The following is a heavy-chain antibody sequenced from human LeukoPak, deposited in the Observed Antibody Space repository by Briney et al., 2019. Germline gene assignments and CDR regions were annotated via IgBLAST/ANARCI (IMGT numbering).Heavy chain of an antibody. CDR2: INTSGST. D-gene: IGHD7-27*01. V-gene: IGHV4-4*09. J-gene: IGHJ4*02. Sequence: SETLSLTCTVSGGSISSNYWSWIRQPLGKGREGFGYINTSGSTNYNPSLKSRVSISLDTSRNQFSLKLTSVTAADTAVYYCARRGNWGFFDYWGQGILVSVSS. CDR1: GGSISSNY. CDR3: ARRGNWGFFDY.